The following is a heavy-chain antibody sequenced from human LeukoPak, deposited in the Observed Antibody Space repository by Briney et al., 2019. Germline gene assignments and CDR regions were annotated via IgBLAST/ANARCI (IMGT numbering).Heavy chain of an antibody. V-gene: IGHV3-30*02. J-gene: IGHJ4*02. D-gene: IGHD1-1*01. CDR3: AKEFYPRRNWNDGGFDY. Sequence: PGGSLRLSCAASGFTFSSYGMHWVRQAPGKGLEWVAFIRYDGSNKYYADSVKGRFTISRDNSKNTLYLQMNSLRAEDTAVYYCAKEFYPRRNWNDGGFDYWGQGTLVTVSS. CDR2: IRYDGSNK. CDR1: GFTFSSYG.